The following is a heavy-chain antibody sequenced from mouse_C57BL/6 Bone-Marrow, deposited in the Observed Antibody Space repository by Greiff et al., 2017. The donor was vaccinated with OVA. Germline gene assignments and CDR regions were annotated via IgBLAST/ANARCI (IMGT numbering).Heavy chain of an antibody. J-gene: IGHJ1*03. CDR3: ARIRERGRWYLDV. Sequence: QVQLQQSGAELVQPGASVKISCKASGYAFTSYWMTWVKQRPGKGLEWIGRIYPGGGDTNYNGKFKGKATLTADKSSRTAYMQLSSLTSGDSAVLFLARIRERGRWYLDVGGTGTTFTVSS. CDR1: GYAFTSYW. CDR2: IYPGGGDT. V-gene: IGHV1-80*01. D-gene: IGHD4-1*01.